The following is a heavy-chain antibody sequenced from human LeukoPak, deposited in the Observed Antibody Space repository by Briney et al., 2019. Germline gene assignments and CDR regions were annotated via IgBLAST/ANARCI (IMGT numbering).Heavy chain of an antibody. J-gene: IGHJ4*02. V-gene: IGHV4-59*01. Sequence: PSETLSLTCTVSGVSISNYYWSWIRQPPGKGLEWIGYIYYSGSTSYNPSLKSRVTISVDTSKNQFSLKLSSVTAADTAVYYCARFSSQVGTTSQYYFDYWGQGTLVTVSS. D-gene: IGHD1/OR15-1a*01. CDR2: IYYSGST. CDR1: GVSISNYY. CDR3: ARFSSQVGTTSQYYFDY.